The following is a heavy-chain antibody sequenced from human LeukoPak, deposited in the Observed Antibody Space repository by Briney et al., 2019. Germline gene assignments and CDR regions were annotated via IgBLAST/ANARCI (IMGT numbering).Heavy chain of an antibody. D-gene: IGHD5/OR15-5a*01. CDR2: VHYTWNT. CDR3: ARVASKGGMDV. J-gene: IGHJ6*02. CDR1: GGSIGSYH. V-gene: IGHV4-59*01. Sequence: SETLSLTCSVSGGSIGSYHWSWIRQPPGKGREWIGHVHYTWNTKYNPSLTGRVSISLDRSKNQFSLSLSSLTAADTAVYYCARVASKGGMDVWGQGTTVIVSS.